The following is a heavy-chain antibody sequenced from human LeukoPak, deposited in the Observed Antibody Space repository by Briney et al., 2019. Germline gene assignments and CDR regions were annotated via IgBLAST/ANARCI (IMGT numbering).Heavy chain of an antibody. CDR2: INHSGST. Sequence: SETLSLTCAVYGGSLSGYYWSWIRQPPGKGLEWIGEINHSGSTNYNPSLKSRVTISVDTSKNQFSLKLSSVTAADTAVYYCARGAGAVAGTWEPEVVGGTKYVHYMDVWGKGTTVTVSS. J-gene: IGHJ6*03. V-gene: IGHV4-34*01. CDR3: ARGAGAVAGTWEPEVVGGTKYVHYMDV. CDR1: GGSLSGYY. D-gene: IGHD6-19*01.